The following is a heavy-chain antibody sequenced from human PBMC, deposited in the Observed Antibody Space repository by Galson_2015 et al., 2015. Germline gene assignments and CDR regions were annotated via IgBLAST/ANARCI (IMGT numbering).Heavy chain of an antibody. V-gene: IGHV3-33*01. CDR3: ARVDSRYCSGSSCYQIDY. CDR1: GFTFSTYG. Sequence: SLRLSCAASGFTFSTYGMHWVRQAPGKGLEWVAVIWYDGSNKYYADSVKGRFTISRDNSKNTLYLQMDGLRAEDTAVYYCARVDSRYCSGSSCYQIDYRGQGTLVTVSS. D-gene: IGHD2-15*01. CDR2: IWYDGSNK. J-gene: IGHJ4*02.